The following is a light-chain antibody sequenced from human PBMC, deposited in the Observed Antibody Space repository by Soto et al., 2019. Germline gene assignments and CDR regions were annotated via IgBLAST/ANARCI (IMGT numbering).Light chain of an antibody. CDR3: AGWDDSLHGLV. V-gene: IGLV1-47*01. J-gene: IGLJ1*01. CDR1: NXNIGTNY. CDR2: RNN. Sequence: QSALTQPLSASGTPGQRVTISCSGGNXNIGTNYVYWYQHLPGATPKLLIYRNNHRPSGVPDRFSASKSGTSASLAINGLRSEDEANYYCAGWDDSLHGLVFGTGTKVTIL.